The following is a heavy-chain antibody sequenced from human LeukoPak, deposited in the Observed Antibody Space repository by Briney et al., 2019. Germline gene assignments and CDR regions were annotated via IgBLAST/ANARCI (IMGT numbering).Heavy chain of an antibody. CDR3: AKVELTYSSGWYGFDY. Sequence: PGGSLRLSRAASGFTFSSYAMSWVRQAPGKGLEWVSAISGSGGSTYYADSVKGRFTISRDNSKNTLYLQMNSLRAEDTAVYYCAKVELTYSSGWYGFDYWGQGTLVTVSS. D-gene: IGHD6-19*01. J-gene: IGHJ4*02. CDR1: GFTFSSYA. CDR2: ISGSGGST. V-gene: IGHV3-23*01.